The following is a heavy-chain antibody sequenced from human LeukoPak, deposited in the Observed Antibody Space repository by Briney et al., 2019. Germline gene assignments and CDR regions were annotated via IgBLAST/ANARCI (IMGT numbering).Heavy chain of an antibody. CDR2: IYSSGST. V-gene: IGHV4-4*07. Sequence: SETLSLTCTVSGGSISNSYWSWIRQPAGKGLEWIGRIYSSGSTNYNPSLKSRVTMSVDTSKNQFSLKLTSATAADTAVYYCARDRYDSVYNWFDPWGQGPWSPSPQ. D-gene: IGHD3-22*01. J-gene: IGHJ5*02. CDR3: ARDRYDSVYNWFDP. CDR1: GGSISNSY.